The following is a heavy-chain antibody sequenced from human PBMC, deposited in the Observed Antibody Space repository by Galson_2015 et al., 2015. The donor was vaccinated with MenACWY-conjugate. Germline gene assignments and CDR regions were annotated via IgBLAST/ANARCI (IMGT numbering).Heavy chain of an antibody. CDR1: GFTVSSNF. J-gene: IGHJ4*02. CDR3: TREDNWAFHY. V-gene: IGHV3-53*01. Sequence: SLRLSCAASGFTVSSNFMNWLRQAPGKGPEWVADIYWDGNTYYADSVRGRFTISRDYSKNTLYLQMNGLRVEDTAVYYCTREDNWAFHYWGRGTLVTVSS. CDR2: IYWDGNT. D-gene: IGHD1-1*01.